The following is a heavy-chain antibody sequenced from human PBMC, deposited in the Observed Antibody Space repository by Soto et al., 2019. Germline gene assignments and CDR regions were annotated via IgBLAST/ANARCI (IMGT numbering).Heavy chain of an antibody. D-gene: IGHD3-10*01. Sequence: QVQLVESGGGVVQPGRSLRLSCAASGFTFSSYAMHWVRQAPGKGLEWVAVISYDGSNKYYADSVKGRFTISRDNSKNTLYLQMNSLRAEDTAVYYCARDRGHGSGSYPADYWGQGTLVTVSS. CDR1: GFTFSSYA. V-gene: IGHV3-30-3*01. CDR3: ARDRGHGSGSYPADY. CDR2: ISYDGSNK. J-gene: IGHJ4*02.